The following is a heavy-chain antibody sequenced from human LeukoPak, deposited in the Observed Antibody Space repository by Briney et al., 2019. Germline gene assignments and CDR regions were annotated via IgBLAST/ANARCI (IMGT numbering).Heavy chain of an antibody. CDR1: GYSISSGYY. Sequence: SETLSLTCAVSGYSISSGYYWGWIRQPPGKGLEWIGSIYHSGSTYYNPSLKSRVTISVDTSKNQFSLKLSSVTAADTAVYYCARKWLRTLDYWGQGTLVTVSS. D-gene: IGHD3-22*01. CDR3: ARKWLRTLDY. V-gene: IGHV4-38-2*01. CDR2: IYHSGST. J-gene: IGHJ4*02.